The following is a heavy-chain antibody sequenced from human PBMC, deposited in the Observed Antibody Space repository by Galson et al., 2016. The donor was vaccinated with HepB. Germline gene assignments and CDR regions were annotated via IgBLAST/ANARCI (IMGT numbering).Heavy chain of an antibody. D-gene: IGHD2-2*01. Sequence: SLRLSCAASGFTFSSYGIHWVRQAPGKGLEWVAVISHDGNNKFYADSVKGRFTISRDNSKNTLFLQLNSLRAEVTAVYYCAKDPYAVVSRPEYFQHWGQGTLVTVSS. CDR3: AKDPYAVVSRPEYFQH. CDR1: GFTFSSYG. V-gene: IGHV3-30*18. CDR2: ISHDGNNK. J-gene: IGHJ1*01.